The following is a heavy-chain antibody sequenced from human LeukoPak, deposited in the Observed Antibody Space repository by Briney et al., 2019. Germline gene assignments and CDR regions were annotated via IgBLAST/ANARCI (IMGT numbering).Heavy chain of an antibody. CDR2: IIPIFGTA. V-gene: IGHV1-69*05. J-gene: IGHJ5*02. CDR3: ARGKYYYGSGLAPPNWFDP. CDR1: GGTFSSYA. Sequence: GASVKVSCKASGGTFSSYAISWVRQAPGQGLEWMGGIIPIFGTANYAQKFQGRVTMTRNTSISTAYMELSSLRSEDTAVYYCARGKYYYGSGLAPPNWFDPWGQGTLVTVSS. D-gene: IGHD3-10*01.